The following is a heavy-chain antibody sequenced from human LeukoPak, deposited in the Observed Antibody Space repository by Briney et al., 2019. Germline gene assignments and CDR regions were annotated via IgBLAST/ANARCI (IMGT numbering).Heavy chain of an antibody. CDR2: ISYDGSNK. Sequence: GGSLRLSCAASGFTFSSYAMHWVRQAPGKGLEWVAVISYDGSNKYYADSVKGRFTISRDNSKNTLYLQMNSLRADDTAVYYCAKRGIAPAASFDYWGQGTLVTVSS. CDR3: AKRGIAPAASFDY. D-gene: IGHD2-2*01. V-gene: IGHV3-30-3*02. CDR1: GFTFSSYA. J-gene: IGHJ4*02.